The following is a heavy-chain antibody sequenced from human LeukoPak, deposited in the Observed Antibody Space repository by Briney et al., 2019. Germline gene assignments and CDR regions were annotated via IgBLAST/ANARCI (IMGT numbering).Heavy chain of an antibody. V-gene: IGHV3-7*01. CDR1: GFTFSSYW. CDR2: IKQDGSEK. J-gene: IGHJ4*02. Sequence: GGSLRLSCAASGFTFSSYWMSWVRQAPGKGLEWVANIKQDGSEKYYVDSVKGRFTISRDNAKNSLYLQMNSLRAEDTAVYYCATLWFGESIPFDYWGQGTLVTVYS. CDR3: ATLWFGESIPFDY. D-gene: IGHD3-10*01.